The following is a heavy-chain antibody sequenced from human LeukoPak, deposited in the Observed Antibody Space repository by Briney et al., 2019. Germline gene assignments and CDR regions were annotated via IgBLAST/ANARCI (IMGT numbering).Heavy chain of an antibody. CDR3: AREGVYSSSLDAFDI. J-gene: IGHJ3*02. Sequence: ASVKVSCEASGYTFTSYGISWVRQAPGQGLEWMGWISAYNGNTNYAQKLQGRVTMTTDTSTSTAYMELRSLRSDDTAVYYCAREGVYSSSLDAFDIWGQGTMVTVSS. CDR2: ISAYNGNT. V-gene: IGHV1-18*01. D-gene: IGHD6-13*01. CDR1: GYTFTSYG.